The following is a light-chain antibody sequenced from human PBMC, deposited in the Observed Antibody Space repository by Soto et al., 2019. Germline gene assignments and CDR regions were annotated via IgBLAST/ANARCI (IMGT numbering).Light chain of an antibody. CDR1: QSITTY. J-gene: IGKJ2*01. V-gene: IGKV1-39*01. CDR3: QQSYSTPHT. CDR2: AAS. Sequence: GDRVTITCRASQSITTYLNWYRQKPGKAPKLLIYAASSLQSGVPSRFSGSGSETEFTLSISSLQPEDFATYFCQQSYSTPHTFGQGTNLEIK.